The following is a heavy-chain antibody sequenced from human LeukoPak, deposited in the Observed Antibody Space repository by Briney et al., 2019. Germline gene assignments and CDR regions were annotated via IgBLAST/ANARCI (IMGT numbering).Heavy chain of an antibody. J-gene: IGHJ5*02. CDR1: GGTFSSYA. CDR3: ARENRFSSTDWFDP. V-gene: IGHV1-69*05. D-gene: IGHD6-13*01. CDR2: IIPVFGTA. Sequence: SVKVSCKASGGTFSSYAISWVRQAPGQGLEWMGGIIPVFGTANYAQKFQGRVTITTDESTSTAYMELSSLRSEDTAVYYCARENRFSSTDWFDPWGQGTLVTVSS.